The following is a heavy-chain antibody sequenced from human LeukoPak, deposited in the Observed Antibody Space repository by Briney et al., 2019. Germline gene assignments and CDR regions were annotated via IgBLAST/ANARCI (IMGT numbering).Heavy chain of an antibody. CDR2: IYSGGST. D-gene: IGHD3-22*01. CDR3: AKDLFRYYDSSGYYPFDL. J-gene: IGHJ2*01. Sequence: GGSLRLSCAASGFTFSNYWMTWVRQAPGKGLEWVSVIYSGGSTYYADSVKGRFTISRDNAENSLYLQMNSLRAEDTAVYYCAKDLFRYYDSSGYYPFDLWGRGTLVTVSS. V-gene: IGHV3-53*01. CDR1: GFTFSNYW.